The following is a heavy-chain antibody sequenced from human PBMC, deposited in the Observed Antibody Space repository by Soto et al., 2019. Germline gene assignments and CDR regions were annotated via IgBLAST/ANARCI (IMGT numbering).Heavy chain of an antibody. CDR3: AKDASITDCSGGSCSVYYYYYYMDV. Sequence: GGSLRLSCAASGFTFSSYAMSWVRQAPGKGLEXXXXXXGSGGSTYYADSVKGRFTISRDNSKNTLYLQMNSLRAEDTAVYYCAKDASITDCSGGSCSVYYYYYYMDVWGKGTTVTVSS. CDR2: XXGSGGST. D-gene: IGHD2-15*01. J-gene: IGHJ6*03. V-gene: IGHV3-23*01. CDR1: GFTFSSYA.